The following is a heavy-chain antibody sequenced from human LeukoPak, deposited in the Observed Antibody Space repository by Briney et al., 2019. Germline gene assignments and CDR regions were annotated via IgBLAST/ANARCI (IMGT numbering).Heavy chain of an antibody. CDR2: IYYSGSA. CDR1: GGSISSSSYY. V-gene: IGHV4-39*01. D-gene: IGHD4-17*01. Sequence: PSETLSLTCTVSGGSISSSSYYWGWIRQPPGKGLEWIGSIYYSGSAYYNPSLKSRVTISVDTSKNQFSLKLSSVTAADTAVYYCARHLLGYDYGDYVGLGYVNIWGQGTMVTVSS. J-gene: IGHJ3*02. CDR3: ARHLLGYDYGDYVGLGYVNI.